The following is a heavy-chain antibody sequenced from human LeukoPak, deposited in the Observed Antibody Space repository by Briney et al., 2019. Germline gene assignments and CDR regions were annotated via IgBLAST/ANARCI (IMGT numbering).Heavy chain of an antibody. CDR1: GYTFTSYD. J-gene: IGHJ4*02. D-gene: IGHD6-6*01. V-gene: IGHV1-8*01. CDR2: MNPNSGNT. CDR3: ARESSSPGYYYFDY. Sequence: GASVKVSCKAAGYTFTSYDINWVRQATGQGLEWMGWMNPNSGNTGYAQKFQGRVTMTRNTSISTAYMELSSLRSEDTAVYYCARESSSPGYYYFDYWGQGTLVTVSS.